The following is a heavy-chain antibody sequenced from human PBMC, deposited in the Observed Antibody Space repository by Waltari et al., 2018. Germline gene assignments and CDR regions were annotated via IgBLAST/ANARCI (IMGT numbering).Heavy chain of an antibody. J-gene: IGHJ4*02. Sequence: EVQLVESGGGLAQPGRSLRLSCAASGFTFDDYAMHWVRQVPGKGLEWVSGVSWDSGSKGYGDSVKGRFTISRDNAKNLLYLQMNSLTTEDTALYYCARAYGSSWDTFLDYWGQGTLVTVS. V-gene: IGHV3-9*01. CDR3: ARAYGSSWDTFLDY. CDR2: VSWDSGSK. D-gene: IGHD6-13*01. CDR1: GFTFDDYA.